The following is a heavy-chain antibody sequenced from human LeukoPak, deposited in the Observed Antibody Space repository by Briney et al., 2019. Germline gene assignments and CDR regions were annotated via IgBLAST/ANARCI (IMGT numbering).Heavy chain of an antibody. CDR2: IYTGGNT. V-gene: IGHV3-66*01. CDR3: ARGQTDLLRNYFDY. Sequence: GGSLRLSCAASGFMVSHKCMSWVRQAPGKGLEWLSIIYTGGNTYSADSVKGRFTISRDNSRNTVYLQMNNLRDDDTAVYYCARGQTDLLRNYFDYWGPGTPVTVSS. CDR1: GFMVSHKC. D-gene: IGHD1-26*01. J-gene: IGHJ4*02.